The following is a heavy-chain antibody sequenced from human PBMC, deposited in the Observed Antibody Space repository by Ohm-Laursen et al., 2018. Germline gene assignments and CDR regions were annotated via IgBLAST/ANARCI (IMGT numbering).Heavy chain of an antibody. CDR3: ARDSSQHLYYNYGMDV. D-gene: IGHD2-2*01. V-gene: IGHV3-30*03. CDR1: GFTFNIYA. CDR2: ISYDGGNK. J-gene: IGHJ6*02. Sequence: SLRLSCTAPGFTFNIYAMSWVRQAPGKGLEWVSLISYDGGNKYYIDSVKGRFAISRDNSRNTVTLQMDNLRVGDTGIYFCARDSSQHLYYNYGMDVWGQGTTGTV.